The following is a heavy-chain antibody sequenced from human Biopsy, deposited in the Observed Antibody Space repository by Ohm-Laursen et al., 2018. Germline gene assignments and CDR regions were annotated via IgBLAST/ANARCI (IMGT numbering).Heavy chain of an antibody. CDR1: GGSIKSYY. D-gene: IGHD7-27*01. V-gene: IGHV4-59*01. Sequence: PGTLSLTWTVSGGSIKSYYWNWIRQSPGKGLEWIGFIYYTGHTNYNPSLKSRATISVDTSKNQFSLKVIYVTAADTAVYYCARLTGDPSYWGQGILVTVSS. CDR3: ARLTGDPSY. J-gene: IGHJ4*02. CDR2: IYYTGHT.